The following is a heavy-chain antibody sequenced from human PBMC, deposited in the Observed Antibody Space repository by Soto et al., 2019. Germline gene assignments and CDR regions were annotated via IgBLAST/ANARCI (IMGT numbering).Heavy chain of an antibody. CDR3: ARRGYDFWSGLDV. V-gene: IGHV5-10-1*01. CDR1: GYNFTSYW. CDR2: IDPTDSFT. D-gene: IGHD3-3*01. J-gene: IGHJ6*02. Sequence: GESLKISCKGSGYNFTSYWIIWVRQMPGKGLEWMGNIDPTDSFTNYSPSFQGHVTISTDKSMSTAYLQWGTLKASDTAMYYCARRGYDFWSGLDVWGQGTTVTAP.